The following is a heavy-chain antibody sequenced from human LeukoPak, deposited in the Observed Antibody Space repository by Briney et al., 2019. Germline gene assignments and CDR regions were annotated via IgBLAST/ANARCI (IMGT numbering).Heavy chain of an antibody. CDR1: GGSFSGYY. V-gene: IGHV4-34*01. Sequence: SETLSLTCAVYGGSFSGYYWSWIRQPPGKGLEWIGEINHSGSTNYNPSLKSRVTISVDTSKNQLSLKLSSVTAADTAVYYCARDGRAAAGPYWGQGTLVTVSS. CDR2: INHSGST. CDR3: ARDGRAAAGPY. J-gene: IGHJ4*02. D-gene: IGHD6-13*01.